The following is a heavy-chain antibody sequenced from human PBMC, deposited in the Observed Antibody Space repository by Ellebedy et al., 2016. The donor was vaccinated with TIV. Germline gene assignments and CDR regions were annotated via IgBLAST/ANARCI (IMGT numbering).Heavy chain of an antibody. CDR2: VFYGEST. V-gene: IGHV4-59*01. CDR3: ARESYTGGGSGYRLDF. D-gene: IGHD2-8*02. Sequence: SETLSLTCTVSGGSISSYYWSWYRQPPGKGLEWIGLVFYGESTEYNPSFKSRATFSVDTSKNQVSLNLNPVTSADTAIYYCARESYTGGGSGYRLDFWGQGTLVTVSS. J-gene: IGHJ4*02. CDR1: GGSISSYY.